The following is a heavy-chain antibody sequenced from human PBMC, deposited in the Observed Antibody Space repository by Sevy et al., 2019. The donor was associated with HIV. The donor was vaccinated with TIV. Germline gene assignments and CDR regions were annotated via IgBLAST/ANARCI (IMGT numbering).Heavy chain of an antibody. Sequence: WGSLRLSCAASGFTFSKYSMSWVRQPPGKGLEWVSTLSFGCGEINYADSVKGRFTISRDNSKSSVYLQMNNPRPEDTAVHYCAREGCTKPHDYWGQGTLVTVSS. CDR3: AREGCTKPHDY. V-gene: IGHV3-23*01. CDR1: GFTFSKYS. J-gene: IGHJ4*02. CDR2: LSFGCGEI. D-gene: IGHD2-8*01.